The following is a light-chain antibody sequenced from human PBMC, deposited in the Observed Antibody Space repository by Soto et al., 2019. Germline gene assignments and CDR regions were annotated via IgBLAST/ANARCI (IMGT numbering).Light chain of an antibody. CDR2: GAT. V-gene: IGKV3-20*01. J-gene: IGKJ5*01. CDR1: QSIRSSY. Sequence: EIVLTQSPGTLSLSPGERATLSCRASQSIRSSYLTWYQQKPGQAPRLLIYGATTRSNGIPEGLSGRGSGTDITLTISRLEPEDWAVYYCEQYGSSCWTIARGIKVTF. CDR3: EQYGSSCWTIARGIKVT.